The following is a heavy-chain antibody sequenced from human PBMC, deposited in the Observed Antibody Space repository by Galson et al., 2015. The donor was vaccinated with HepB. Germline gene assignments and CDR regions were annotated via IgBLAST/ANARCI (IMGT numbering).Heavy chain of an antibody. D-gene: IGHD4-11*01. Sequence: SLRLSCAASGFTFSSYGMHWVRQAPGKGLEWVAVISYDGSNKYYADSVKGRFTISRDNSKNTLYLQMNSLRAEDTAVYYCALTTVINYYYYGMDVWGQGTTVTVSS. J-gene: IGHJ6*02. CDR2: ISYDGSNK. CDR1: GFTFSSYG. CDR3: ALTTVINYYYYGMDV. V-gene: IGHV3-30*03.